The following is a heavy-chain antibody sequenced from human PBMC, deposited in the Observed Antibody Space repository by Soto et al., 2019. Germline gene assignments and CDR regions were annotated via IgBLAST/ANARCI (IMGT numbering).Heavy chain of an antibody. CDR1: GGTFSSHA. CDR2: IIPIFGTA. Sequence: GASVKVSCKASGGTFSSHAISWVRQAPGQGLEWMGGIIPIFGTANYAQKFQGRVTITADKSTSTAYMELSSLRSEDTAVYYCARDLGYCSGGSCYSGRYFDYWGQGTLVTVSS. J-gene: IGHJ4*02. CDR3: ARDLGYCSGGSCYSGRYFDY. V-gene: IGHV1-69*06. D-gene: IGHD2-15*01.